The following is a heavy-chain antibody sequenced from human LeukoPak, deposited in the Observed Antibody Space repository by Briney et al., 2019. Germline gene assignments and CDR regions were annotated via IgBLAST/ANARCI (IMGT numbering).Heavy chain of an antibody. D-gene: IGHD1-26*01. V-gene: IGHV1-69*06. CDR2: IIPIFGTA. Sequence: GASVKVSCKASGGTFSSYAISWVRQAPGQGLEWMGGIIPIFGTANYAQKFQGRVTITADKSTSTAYMELSSLRSEDTAVYYCATDPVPSGSYDGAFDIWGQGTMVTVSS. J-gene: IGHJ3*02. CDR1: GGTFSSYA. CDR3: ATDPVPSGSYDGAFDI.